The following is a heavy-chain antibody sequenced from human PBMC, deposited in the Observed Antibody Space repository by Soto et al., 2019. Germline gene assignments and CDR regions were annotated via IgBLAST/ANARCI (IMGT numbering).Heavy chain of an antibody. CDR2: IYYSGST. V-gene: IGHV4-59*01. CDR1: GGSISSYY. CDR3: ARDSHTYYYDSSGWDAFDI. D-gene: IGHD3-22*01. J-gene: IGHJ3*02. Sequence: KPSETLSLTCTVSGGSISSYYWSWIRQPPGKGLEWIGYIYYSGSTNYNPSLKSRVTISVDTSKNQFSLKLSSVTAADTAVYYCARDSHTYYYDSSGWDAFDIWGQGTMVTVSS.